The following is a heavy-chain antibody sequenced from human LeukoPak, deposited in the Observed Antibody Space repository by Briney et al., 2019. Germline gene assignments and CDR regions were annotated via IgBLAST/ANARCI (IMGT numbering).Heavy chain of an antibody. CDR1: GGSISSSSYY. CDR3: ASDYDILTGYYRQYYFDY. CDR2: IYYSGST. D-gene: IGHD3-9*01. V-gene: IGHV4-39*01. J-gene: IGHJ4*02. Sequence: PSETLSLACTVSGGSISSSSYYWGWIRQPPGKGLEWIGSIYYSGSTYYNPSLKSRVTISVDTSKNQFSLKLSSVTAADTAVYYCASDYDILTGYYRQYYFDYWGQGTLVTASS.